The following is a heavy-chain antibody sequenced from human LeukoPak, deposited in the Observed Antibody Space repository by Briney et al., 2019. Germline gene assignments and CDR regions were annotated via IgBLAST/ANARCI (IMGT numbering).Heavy chain of an antibody. D-gene: IGHD3-3*01. V-gene: IGHV3-74*01. J-gene: IGHJ4*02. CDR2: INSVGSST. Sequence: GGSLRLSCAASGFTFSSYWMHWVRQAPGKGLVWVSRINSVGSSTSYADSVKGRFTISRDNAKNTLYLQMNSLRAEDTAVYYCARERRTLSGNSCDYWGQGTLVTVSS. CDR1: GFTFSSYW. CDR3: ARERRTLSGNSCDY.